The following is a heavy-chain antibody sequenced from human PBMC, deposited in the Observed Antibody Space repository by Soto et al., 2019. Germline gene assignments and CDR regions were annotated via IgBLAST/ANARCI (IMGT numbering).Heavy chain of an antibody. D-gene: IGHD1-1*01. Sequence: GGSLRLSCAASGFTFSDYAMTWVRQAPGKALEWVSAIGGSGRSTYYADSVKGRFTISRDNYKNTLFLQMNSLRAEYTAVYFCAKGTANDPRVYDYWGHGTLVTVSS. J-gene: IGHJ4*01. CDR1: GFTFSDYA. V-gene: IGHV3-23*01. CDR2: IGGSGRST. CDR3: AKGTANDPRVYDY.